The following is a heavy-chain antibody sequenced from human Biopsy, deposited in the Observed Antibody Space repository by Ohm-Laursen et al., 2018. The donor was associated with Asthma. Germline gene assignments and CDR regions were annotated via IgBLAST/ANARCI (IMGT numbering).Heavy chain of an antibody. Sequence: SSVKVSCKFSGYSLTDLSMHWVRQAPGQGLEWMGGHDHEEGGTVNARRFQGRVTMTKDTSTDTGYMELSSLSSDDTAVYYCASDFPKDYVRYNFQFWGQGTLVTVSS. J-gene: IGHJ4*02. CDR2: HDHEEGGT. CDR3: ASDFPKDYVRYNFQF. V-gene: IGHV1-24*01. D-gene: IGHD4-17*01. CDR1: GYSLTDLS.